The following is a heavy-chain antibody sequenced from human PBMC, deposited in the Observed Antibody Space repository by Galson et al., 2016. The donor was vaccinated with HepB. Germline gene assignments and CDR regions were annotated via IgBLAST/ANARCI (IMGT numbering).Heavy chain of an antibody. V-gene: IGHV3-43*01. Sequence: SLRLSCAASGFTFDDSVLHWVRQAPGKGLEWVSLISWDGGSTFYADSVNGRFTISRDNSQNSLFLQMDSLRTTDIAFYYCATISTGDYYFNYWCHRTLVTVTS. CDR2: ISWDGGST. CDR1: GFTFDDSV. D-gene: IGHD2-21*02. CDR3: ATISTGDYYFNY. J-gene: IGHJ4*01.